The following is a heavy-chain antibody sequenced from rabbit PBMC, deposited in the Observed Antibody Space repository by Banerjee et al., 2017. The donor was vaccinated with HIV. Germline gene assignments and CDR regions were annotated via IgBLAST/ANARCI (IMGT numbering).Heavy chain of an antibody. CDR3: ARGASSSGWYAGFYFTL. J-gene: IGHJ4*01. Sequence: QEQLEESGGDLVKPGASLTLTCTASGFSFSSSYYMCWVRQAPGKGLEWIACIYTGSSGNTYYASWAKGRFTISKTSSTTVTLQMTSLTAADTATYFCARGASSSGWYAGFYFTLWGQGTLVTVS. CDR2: IYTGSSGNT. D-gene: IGHD1-1*01. V-gene: IGHV1S45*01. CDR1: GFSFSSSYY.